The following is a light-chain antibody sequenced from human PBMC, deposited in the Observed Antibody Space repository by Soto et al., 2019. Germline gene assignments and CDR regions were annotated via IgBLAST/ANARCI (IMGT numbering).Light chain of an antibody. Sequence: QSLLAQPPSASGSPGQSVTISCTVTSSDVGAYIFVSWYQQHPGKAPKLMIYDVNRRPSGVPDRFSGSKSGNTASLTVSGLQAEDEADYYCVSFAGDTYVFGTGTKVTVL. V-gene: IGLV2-8*01. CDR2: DVN. CDR3: VSFAGDTYV. CDR1: SSDVGAYIF. J-gene: IGLJ1*01.